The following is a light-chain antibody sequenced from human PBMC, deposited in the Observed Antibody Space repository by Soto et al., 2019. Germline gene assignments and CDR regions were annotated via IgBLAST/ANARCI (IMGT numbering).Light chain of an antibody. CDR3: QHYGSSRT. J-gene: IGKJ1*01. V-gene: IGKV3-20*01. CDR2: GAS. CDR1: QSVSSN. Sequence: EIVLTQSPGTLSLSPGERATLSCRASQSVSSNLAWYQQKPGQAPRLLIYGASTRATGIPARFSGSGSGTEFTLTISRLEPEDFAVYYCQHYGSSRTFGQGTKVDIK.